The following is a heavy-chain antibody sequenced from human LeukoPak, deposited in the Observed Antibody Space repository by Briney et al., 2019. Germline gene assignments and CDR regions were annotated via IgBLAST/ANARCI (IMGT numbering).Heavy chain of an antibody. CDR1: GYSISSGYY. Sequence: SETLSLTCTVSGYSISSGYYWGWIRQPPGKGLEWIGSIYHSGSTYYNPSLKSRVTISVDTSKNQFSLKLSSVTAADTAVYYCARAGFYDSSFDYWGQGTLVTVSS. D-gene: IGHD3-22*01. CDR2: IYHSGST. CDR3: ARAGFYDSSFDY. V-gene: IGHV4-38-2*02. J-gene: IGHJ4*02.